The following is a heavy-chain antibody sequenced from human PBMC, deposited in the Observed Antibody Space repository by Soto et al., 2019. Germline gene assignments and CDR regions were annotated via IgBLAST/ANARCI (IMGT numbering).Heavy chain of an antibody. CDR2: IHSSGTF. J-gene: IGHJ6*02. V-gene: IGHV4-4*07. Sequence: PSETLSLTCTVSGASISNAYWSWIRQAAGKRLEWTGRIHSSGTFNYNPSLKSRVSISRDTSKNQISLKLSSVTAADTAVYYCARDNIVSKGYGMDVWGQGTTVTVSS. CDR3: ARDNIVSKGYGMDV. D-gene: IGHD5-12*01. CDR1: GASISNAY.